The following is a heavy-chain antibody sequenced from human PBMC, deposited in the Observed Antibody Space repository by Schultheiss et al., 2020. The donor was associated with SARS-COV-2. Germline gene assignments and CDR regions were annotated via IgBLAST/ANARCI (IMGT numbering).Heavy chain of an antibody. CDR3: ARDPYNWNYLYYYGMDV. CDR2: INHSGST. CDR1: GGSISSYY. Sequence: SETLSLTCTVSGGSISSYYWSWIRQPAGKGLEWIGEINHSGSTNYNPSLKSRVTMSVDTSKNQFSLKLSSVTAADTAVYYCARDPYNWNYLYYYGMDVWGQGTTVTVSS. D-gene: IGHD1-7*01. V-gene: IGHV4-4*07. J-gene: IGHJ6*02.